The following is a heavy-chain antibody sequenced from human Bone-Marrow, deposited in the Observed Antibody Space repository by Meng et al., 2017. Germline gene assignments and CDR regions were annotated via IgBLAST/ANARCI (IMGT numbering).Heavy chain of an antibody. D-gene: IGHD3-10*01. CDR1: GFTFRDFA. Sequence: SLKISCAASGFTFRDFAMHWVRQAPGRGLGWVSGISWNSGTTDYGDSVKGRFTISRDNDENSMYLQINSLRVEDTALYYCAKDAQAGDYYGSQRASDYWGQGTLVTVSS. J-gene: IGHJ4*02. CDR3: AKDAQAGDYYGSQRASDY. V-gene: IGHV3-9*01. CDR2: ISWNSGTT.